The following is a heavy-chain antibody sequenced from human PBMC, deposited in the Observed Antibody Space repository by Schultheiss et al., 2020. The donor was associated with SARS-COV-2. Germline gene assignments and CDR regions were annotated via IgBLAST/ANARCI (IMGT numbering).Heavy chain of an antibody. CDR3: ARGGGYCTGGVCYPNWFDP. V-gene: IGHV4-59*08. D-gene: IGHD2-8*02. CDR2: VYYSGST. Sequence: SETLSLTCAVYGGSFSGYYWSWIRQSPGKGLEWIGFVYYSGSTNYNPSLKSRVTISVDTSKNQFSLKLSSVTAADTAVYYCARGGGYCTGGVCYPNWFDPWGQGTLVTVSS. CDR1: GGSFSGYY. J-gene: IGHJ5*02.